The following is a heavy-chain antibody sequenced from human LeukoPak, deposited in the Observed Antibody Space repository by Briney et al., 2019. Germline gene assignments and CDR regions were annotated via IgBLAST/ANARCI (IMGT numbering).Heavy chain of an antibody. CDR1: GFTFSSRW. V-gene: IGHV3-7*01. CDR2: IKQDGSEK. D-gene: IGHD6-13*01. CDR3: AGDLWVAAVGFDY. J-gene: IGHJ4*02. Sequence: GGSLRLSCAASGFTFSSRWMHWVRQAPGKGLEWVANIKQDGSEKYYVDSVKGRFTISRDNAKNSLYLQMNSLRAEDTAVYYCAGDLWVAAVGFDYGGQGTLVTVSS.